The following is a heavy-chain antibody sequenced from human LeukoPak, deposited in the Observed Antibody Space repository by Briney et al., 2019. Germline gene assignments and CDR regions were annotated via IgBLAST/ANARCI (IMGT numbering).Heavy chain of an antibody. CDR2: INHSGST. CDR3: ARHIARDYVWGSYRGGAGFDY. J-gene: IGHJ4*02. D-gene: IGHD3-16*02. Sequence: PSETLSLTCTVSGGSISSYYWSWIRQPPGKGLEWIGEINHSGSTNYNPSLKSRVTISVDTSKNQFSLKLSSVTAADTAVYYCARHIARDYVWGSYRGGAGFDYWGQGTLVTVSS. V-gene: IGHV4-34*01. CDR1: GGSISSYY.